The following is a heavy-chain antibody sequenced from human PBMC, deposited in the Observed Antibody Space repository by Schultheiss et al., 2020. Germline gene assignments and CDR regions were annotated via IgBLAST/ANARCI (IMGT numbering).Heavy chain of an antibody. J-gene: IGHJ6*04. D-gene: IGHD3-3*01. Sequence: SETLSLTCTVSGGSVSSGGYYWSWIRQHPGKGLEWIGYIYYSGSTYYNPSLKSRVTISVDTSKNQFSLKLSSVTAADTAVYYCARETYYDFWSGDYYGMDVWGKGTTVTVSS. V-gene: IGHV4-30-4*08. CDR3: ARETYYDFWSGDYYGMDV. CDR1: GGSVSSGGYY. CDR2: IYYSGST.